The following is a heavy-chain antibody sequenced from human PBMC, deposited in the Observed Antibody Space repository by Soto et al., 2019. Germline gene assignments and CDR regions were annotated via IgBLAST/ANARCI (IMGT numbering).Heavy chain of an antibody. CDR1: GGTFSSYA. V-gene: IGHV1-69*13. CDR3: ASGKINLVVTAXXPGAFDX. J-gene: IGHJ3*02. D-gene: IGHD2-21*02. Sequence: GASVKISCKGSGGTFSSYAIIWVRQAPGQGLEWMGGIIPIFGTANYAQKFQGRVTITADESTSTAYMELSSLRSEDTAVYYCASGKINLVVTAXXPGAFDXWXXGXMVTVSS. CDR2: IIPIFGTA.